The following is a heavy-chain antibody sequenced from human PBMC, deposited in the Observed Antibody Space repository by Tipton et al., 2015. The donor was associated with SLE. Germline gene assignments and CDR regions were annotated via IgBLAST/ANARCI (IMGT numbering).Heavy chain of an antibody. D-gene: IGHD3-10*01. CDR1: GYTLSDYD. CDR3: ARGYYGSSTPDFFYYYMGV. CDR2: ISPDNGNT. J-gene: IGHJ6*03. Sequence: LVQSGAEVKKPGASVKVSCKASGYTLSDYDITWVRLAPGQGLEWMGWISPDNGNTNYARKFQGRVTMTTDTSTATAYMELRGLRSDDTAIYYCARGYYGSSTPDFFYYYMGVWGQGTTVTVSS. V-gene: IGHV1-18*01.